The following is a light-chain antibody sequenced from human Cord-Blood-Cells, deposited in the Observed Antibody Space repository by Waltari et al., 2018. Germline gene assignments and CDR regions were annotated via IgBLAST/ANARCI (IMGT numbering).Light chain of an antibody. CDR2: AAS. V-gene: IGKV1-39*01. Sequence: LQMTQSPSSLSASVGDRVTITCRARQSISSYLNWYQQKQGKAPKLLIYAASSLQSGVPSRFSGSGSGTDFTLTISSLQPEDFATYYCQQSYSTPLTFGGGTKVEIK. CDR3: QQSYSTPLT. CDR1: QSISSY. J-gene: IGKJ4*01.